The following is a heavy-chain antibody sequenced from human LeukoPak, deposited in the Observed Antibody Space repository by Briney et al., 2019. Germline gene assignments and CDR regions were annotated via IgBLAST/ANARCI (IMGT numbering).Heavy chain of an antibody. J-gene: IGHJ4*02. CDR3: ARNGYDFEDLLDS. CDR2: IIPIFGTA. D-gene: IGHD5-12*01. Sequence: ASVKVSCKASGGTFSSYAISWVRQAPGQGLEWMGGIIPIFGTANYAQKFQGRVTITADKSTSTAYMELSSLRSEDTAVYYCARNGYDFEDLLDSWGQGTLVTVSS. CDR1: GGTFSSYA. V-gene: IGHV1-69*06.